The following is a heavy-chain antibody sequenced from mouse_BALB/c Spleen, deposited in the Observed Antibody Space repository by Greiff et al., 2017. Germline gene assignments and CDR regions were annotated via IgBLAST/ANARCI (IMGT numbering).Heavy chain of an antibody. Sequence: EVQLQESGPGLVKPSQSLSLTCTVTGYSITSYYAWYWIRQFPGNKLEWMGYRSYSGSTSYNPSLKRRISITRDTSKDQFFLQLNYVTTEDTATCYCARRLGGYYFDYWGQGTTLTVSS. CDR2: RSYSGST. D-gene: IGHD4-1*01. V-gene: IGHV3-2*02. J-gene: IGHJ2*01. CDR3: ARRLGGYYFDY. CDR1: GYSITSYYA.